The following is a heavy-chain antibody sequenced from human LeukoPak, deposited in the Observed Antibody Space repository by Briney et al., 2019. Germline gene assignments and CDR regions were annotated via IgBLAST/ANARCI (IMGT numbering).Heavy chain of an antibody. CDR3: ARMRSGSYYKYYFDY. D-gene: IGHD1-26*01. V-gene: IGHV2-70*11. CDR1: EFSLSTSGMC. Sequence: ESGPALVKTTQTLTLTCTFSEFSLSTSGMCVSWIREPPEKDLEWLARIDWDDDKYYSTSLKTRLTISKDTSKNQVLLTMTNMDPVDTATYYCARMRSGSYYKYYFDYWGQGTLVTVSS. CDR2: IDWDDDK. J-gene: IGHJ4*02.